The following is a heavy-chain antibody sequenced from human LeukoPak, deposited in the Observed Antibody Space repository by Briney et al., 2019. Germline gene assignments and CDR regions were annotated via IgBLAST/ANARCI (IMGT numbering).Heavy chain of an antibody. V-gene: IGHV1-18*01. Sequence: VASVKVSCKASGYTFNNYGIAWVRQAPGQGLEWMGWISGFNGDTKYAQKLQGRVTVTTDTSTSTAYMELRSLRSDDTAVYYCAREETYYYDNTGYYFGAFDIWGQGTVVTVSS. CDR3: AREETYYYDNTGYYFGAFDI. D-gene: IGHD3-22*01. CDR2: ISGFNGDT. J-gene: IGHJ3*02. CDR1: GYTFNNYG.